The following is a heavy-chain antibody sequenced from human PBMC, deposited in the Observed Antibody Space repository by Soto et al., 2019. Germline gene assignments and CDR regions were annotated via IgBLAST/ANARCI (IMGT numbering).Heavy chain of an antibody. CDR2: INAGNGNT. Sequence: ASVKVSCKASGYTFTSYAMHWVRQAPGQRLEWMGWINAGNGNTRYSQKFQGRVTITRDTSASTAYMELSSLRSEDTAVYYCARDATYYDILTGYYYWGQGTLVTVSS. V-gene: IGHV1-3*01. J-gene: IGHJ4*02. CDR1: GYTFTSYA. D-gene: IGHD3-9*01. CDR3: ARDATYYDILTGYYY.